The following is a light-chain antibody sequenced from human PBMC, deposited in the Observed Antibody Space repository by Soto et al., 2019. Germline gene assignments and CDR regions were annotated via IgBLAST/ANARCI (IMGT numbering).Light chain of an antibody. CDR1: SRAIGSYNL. CDR2: EVS. CDR3: CSYAGSYV. V-gene: IGLV2-23*02. J-gene: IGLJ1*01. Sequence: QSAPTQPASVSGSPGQSITISCTGTSRAIGSYNLVSWYQQHPGKAPKLMIYEVSERPSGVSNRFSGSKSGDTASLTISGLQAEDEADYYCCSYAGSYVFGSGTKVTVL.